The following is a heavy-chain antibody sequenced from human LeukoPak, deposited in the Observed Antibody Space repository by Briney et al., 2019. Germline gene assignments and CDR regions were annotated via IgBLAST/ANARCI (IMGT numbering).Heavy chain of an antibody. D-gene: IGHD5-18*01. CDR1: GGSFSGYY. V-gene: IGHV4-34*01. CDR3: ARGGYAVDY. Sequence: SETLSLTCAVYGGSFSGYYCSWIRQPPGKGLEWIGEINHSGSTYYNPSLKSRVTISVDTSKNLFSLKLSSVTAADTAVYYCARGGYAVDYWGQGTLVTVSS. CDR2: INHSGST. J-gene: IGHJ4*02.